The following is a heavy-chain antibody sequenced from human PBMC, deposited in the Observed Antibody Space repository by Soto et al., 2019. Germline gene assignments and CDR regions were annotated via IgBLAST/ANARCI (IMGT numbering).Heavy chain of an antibody. Sequence: SETLSLTCTVSGGSISSSSYYWGWIRQPPGKGLEWIGSIYYGGSTYYNPSLKSRVTISVDTSKNQFSLKLSSVTAADTAVYYCARHTFLLRELFIDYWGQGTLVTVSS. CDR1: GGSISSSSYY. CDR3: ARHTFLLRELFIDY. V-gene: IGHV4-39*01. J-gene: IGHJ4*02. D-gene: IGHD1-26*01. CDR2: IYYGGST.